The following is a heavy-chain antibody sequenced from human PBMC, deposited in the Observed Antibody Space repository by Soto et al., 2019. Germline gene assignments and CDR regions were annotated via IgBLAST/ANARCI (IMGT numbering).Heavy chain of an antibody. V-gene: IGHV3-23*01. CDR3: ARGLTLLHPFDY. J-gene: IGHJ4*02. CDR2: VTASGAST. CDR1: GFTFDSHA. Sequence: GGSLRLSCVGSGFTFDSHAMNWVRQAPGKGLEWVSTVTASGASTDYSDSVKGRFTVSRDNSKNTLYLQMNSLRAEDTAVYFCARGLTLLHPFDYWGQGTQVTVSS. D-gene: IGHD2-15*01.